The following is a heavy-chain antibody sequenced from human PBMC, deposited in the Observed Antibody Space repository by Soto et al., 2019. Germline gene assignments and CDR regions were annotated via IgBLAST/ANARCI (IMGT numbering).Heavy chain of an antibody. CDR1: GYSISSGYY. D-gene: IGHD2-15*01. V-gene: IGHV4-38-2*01. CDR3: ARAAGGGYCSGGSCYSRAFDI. Sequence: SETLSLTCAVSGYSISSGYYWGWIWQPPGKGLEWIGSVYHSGSTYYNPSLKSRVTISVDTSKNQFSLKLSSVTAADTAVYYCARAAGGGYCSGGSCYSRAFDIWGQGTMVT. J-gene: IGHJ3*02. CDR2: VYHSGST.